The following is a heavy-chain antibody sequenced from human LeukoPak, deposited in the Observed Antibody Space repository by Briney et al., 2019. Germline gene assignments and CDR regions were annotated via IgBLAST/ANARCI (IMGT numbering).Heavy chain of an antibody. V-gene: IGHV3-66*02. CDR3: ASSLVGATKNAFDI. J-gene: IGHJ3*02. Sequence: PGGSLRLSXAASGFTVSSNYMSWVRQAPGKGLEWVSVIYSGGSTYYADSVKGRFTISRDNSKNTLYLQMNSLRAEDTAVYYCASSLVGATKNAFDIWGQGTMVTVSS. CDR2: IYSGGST. CDR1: GFTVSSNY. D-gene: IGHD1-26*01.